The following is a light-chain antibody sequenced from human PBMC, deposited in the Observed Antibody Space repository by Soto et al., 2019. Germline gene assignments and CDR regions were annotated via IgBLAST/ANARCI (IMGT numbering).Light chain of an antibody. V-gene: IGLV2-18*02. J-gene: IGLJ1*01. Sequence: QSALTQPPSVSGSPGQSVAISCTGTSRDVGNYNRVSWYQQPPGTAPRLMIYDVSNRPSGVPDRFSGSKSGNTASLTISGLQANDEADYYCSSYTTSSTYVFGTGTKLTVL. CDR3: SSYTTSSTYV. CDR1: SRDVGNYNR. CDR2: DVS.